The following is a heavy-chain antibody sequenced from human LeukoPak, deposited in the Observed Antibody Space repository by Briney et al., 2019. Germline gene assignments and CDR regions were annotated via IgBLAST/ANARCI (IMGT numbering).Heavy chain of an antibody. CDR3: ARGKNDFWSGYHYYFDY. Sequence: PGGSLRLSCVASGFTFSTYAMHWVRQAPGKGLEYVAVISSSGGTTYYANSVKGRFTISRDNSKKTLYLQMGSLRPEDMAVYYCARGKNDFWSGYHYYFDYWGQGTLVTVSS. V-gene: IGHV3-64*01. CDR2: ISSSGGTT. D-gene: IGHD3-3*01. CDR1: GFTFSTYA. J-gene: IGHJ4*02.